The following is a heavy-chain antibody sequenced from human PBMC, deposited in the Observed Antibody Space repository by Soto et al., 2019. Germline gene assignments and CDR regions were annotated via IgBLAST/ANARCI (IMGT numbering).Heavy chain of an antibody. CDR3: ARQDFYFDDQPRHFDS. J-gene: IGHJ4*02. Sequence: QLHLQESGPGLVKPSETLSLTCTVSGASISSNNHYWGWIRQPPGKGPEWIGSIHYSGNGNYNPSFKSRVPISVATSKNHFSLNLRSVTAAAPAAYFCARQDFYFDDQPRHFDSWGQGTLVTVSS. D-gene: IGHD3-22*01. CDR1: GASISSNNHY. CDR2: IHYSGNG. V-gene: IGHV4-39*01.